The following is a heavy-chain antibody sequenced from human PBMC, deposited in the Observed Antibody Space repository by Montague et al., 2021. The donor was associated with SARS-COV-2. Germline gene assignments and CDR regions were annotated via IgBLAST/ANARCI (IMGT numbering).Heavy chain of an antibody. V-gene: IGHV4-4*07. Sequence: SETLSLTCSVSGGSISGYFWSWIRQPAGKGLEWIGLIYPSGGIXXXGRXXXHPSLKSRVTVSIDASRNQFSLSLNSVTAADTAVYFCARDSDFSSWHEAEDYFDYWGQGILVAVSS. D-gene: IGHD6-13*01. J-gene: IGHJ4*02. CDR2: IYPSGGI. CDR3: ARDSDFSSWHEAEDYFDY. CDR1: GGSISGYF.